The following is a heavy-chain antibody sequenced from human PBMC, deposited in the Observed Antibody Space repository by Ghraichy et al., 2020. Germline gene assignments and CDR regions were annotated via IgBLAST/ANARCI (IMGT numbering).Heavy chain of an antibody. J-gene: IGHJ6*02. CDR1: GGSISSYY. V-gene: IGHV4-59*01. D-gene: IGHD3-22*01. CDR3: ARMYYYDSSGYWGPDYYYYYGMDV. CDR2: IYYSGST. Sequence: SETLSLTCTVSGGSISSYYWSWIRQPPGKGLEWIGYIYYSGSTNYNPSLKSRVTISVETSKNQFSLKLSSVTAADTAVYYCARMYYYDSSGYWGPDYYYYYGMDVWGQGTTVTVSS.